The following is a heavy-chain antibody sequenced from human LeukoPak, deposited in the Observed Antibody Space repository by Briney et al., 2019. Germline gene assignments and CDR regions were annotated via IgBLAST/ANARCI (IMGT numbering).Heavy chain of an antibody. D-gene: IGHD2-21*01. CDR3: AKAPVTSCRGAYCYPFDS. CDR1: GFTFSSYE. V-gene: IGHV3-48*03. Sequence: PGRSLRLSCAASGFTFSSYEMNWVRQAPGKGLEWVSYISSSGSTIYYADSVKGRFTISRDNAKNSLYLQMNSLRAEDAAVYFCAKAPVTSCRGAYCYPFDSWGQGTLVTVSS. CDR2: ISSSGSTI. J-gene: IGHJ4*02.